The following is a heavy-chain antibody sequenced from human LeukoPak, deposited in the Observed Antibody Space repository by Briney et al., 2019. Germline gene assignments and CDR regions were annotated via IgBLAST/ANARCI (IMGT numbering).Heavy chain of an antibody. CDR3: ASMNSYGYGGSLDY. V-gene: IGHV1-69*05. CDR1: GGTFSSYA. D-gene: IGHD5-18*01. CDR2: IIPIFGTA. Sequence: SVKVSCKASGGTFSSYAISWVRQAPGQGLEWMGGIIPIFGTANYAQKFQGRVTITTDESTSTAYMELSSLRSEDTAVYYCASMNSYGYGGSLDYWGQGTLVTVSS. J-gene: IGHJ4*02.